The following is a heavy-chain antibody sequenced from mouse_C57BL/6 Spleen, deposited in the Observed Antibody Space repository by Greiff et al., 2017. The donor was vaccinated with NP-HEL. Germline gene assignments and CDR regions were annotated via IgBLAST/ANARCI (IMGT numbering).Heavy chain of an antibody. CDR3: ARLDFADAMDY. J-gene: IGHJ4*01. CDR1: GYTFTSYW. V-gene: IGHV1-52*01. CDR2: IDPSDSET. Sequence: QVQLQQPGAELVRPGSSVKLSCKASGYTFTSYWMHWVKQRPIQGLEWIGNIDPSDSETHYNQKFKDKATLTVDKSSSTAYMQLSSLTSEDSAVYYCARLDFADAMDYWGQGTSVTVSS.